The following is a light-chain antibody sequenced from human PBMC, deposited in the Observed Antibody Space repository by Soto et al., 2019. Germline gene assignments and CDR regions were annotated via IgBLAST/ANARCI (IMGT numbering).Light chain of an antibody. Sequence: QSALTQPPSASGSAGRSVAMSCTGTSSDVGGYDFVSWYQQHPGKAPKLMIYEVSKRPSGVPDRFFGSRSGNTASLTVSGLQAEDEADYFCSSYAGSNSWVFGGGTKLTVL. V-gene: IGLV2-8*01. CDR3: SSYAGSNSWV. J-gene: IGLJ3*02. CDR2: EVS. CDR1: SSDVGGYDF.